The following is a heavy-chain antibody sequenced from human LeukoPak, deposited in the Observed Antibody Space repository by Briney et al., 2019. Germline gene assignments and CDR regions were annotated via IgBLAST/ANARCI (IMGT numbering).Heavy chain of an antibody. J-gene: IGHJ3*02. V-gene: IGHV1-58*02. CDR3: AAFSGSYFSRSFGDAFDI. D-gene: IGHD1-26*01. Sequence: GTSVKVSCKASGFTFTSSAMQWVRQARGQRLEWIGWIVVGSGNTNYAQKFQERVTITRDMSTSTAYMELSSLRSEDTAVYYCAAFSGSYFSRSFGDAFDIWGQGTMVTVSS. CDR1: GFTFTSSA. CDR2: IVVGSGNT.